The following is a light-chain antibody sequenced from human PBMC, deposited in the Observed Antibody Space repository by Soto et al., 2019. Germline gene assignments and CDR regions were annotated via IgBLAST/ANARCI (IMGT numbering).Light chain of an antibody. CDR1: QYIGNN. V-gene: IGKV3-15*01. J-gene: IGKJ4*01. CDR3: HQYNSWTLT. Sequence: EIVLTQSPVTLSVSPGESATLSCRASQYIGNNLAWYQKKPGQAPRILIYGVFPRAAGIPALFRGSGAGTEFTRTISSLKYEDFAVDFCHQYNSWTLTVGGGTKVDIK. CDR2: GVF.